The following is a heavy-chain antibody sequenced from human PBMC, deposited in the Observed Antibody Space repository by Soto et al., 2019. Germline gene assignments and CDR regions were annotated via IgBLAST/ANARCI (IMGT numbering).Heavy chain of an antibody. CDR1: GFTFSSYS. V-gene: IGHV3-48*01. Sequence: LRLSCAASGFTFSSYSMNWVRQAPGKGLEWVSYISSSSSTIYYADSVKGRFTISRDNAKNSLYLQMNSLRAEDTAVYYCARDPAYCSSTSCFDGAFDYWGQGTLVTVSS. J-gene: IGHJ4*02. CDR2: ISSSSSTI. D-gene: IGHD2-2*01. CDR3: ARDPAYCSSTSCFDGAFDY.